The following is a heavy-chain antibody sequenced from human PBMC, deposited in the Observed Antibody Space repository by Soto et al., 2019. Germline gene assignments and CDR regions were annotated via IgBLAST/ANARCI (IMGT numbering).Heavy chain of an antibody. V-gene: IGHV3-74*03. CDR1: GFTFSGHW. CDR3: AREAGYCSRTSCYRRAFDT. D-gene: IGHD2-2*01. J-gene: IGHJ3*02. Sequence: EVQLVESGGDLVQPGGSLRLSCADSGFTFSGHWMHWVRQVPGKGLEWVSRINTDGGSSAYADSVKGRFTISRDNAKNTLYLQRNGLRAEDPAVYYCAREAGYCSRTSCYRRAFDTWCQGTTVTVSS. CDR2: INTDGGSS.